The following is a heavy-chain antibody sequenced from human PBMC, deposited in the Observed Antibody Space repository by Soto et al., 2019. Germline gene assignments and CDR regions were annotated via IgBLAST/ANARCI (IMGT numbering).Heavy chain of an antibody. D-gene: IGHD3-9*01. CDR2: VSYSGGT. CDR3: VRTTGHMTGFYY. J-gene: IGHJ4*02. Sequence: PSETLSLTCTVTGASVKNYFWSWIRQPPGKQLEWLGYVSYSGGTNSNPSLKGRVTISVDTSKNQFSLNLTSATAADTAIYYCVRTTGHMTGFYYWGQGTLVTVSS. CDR1: GASVKNYF. V-gene: IGHV4-59*02.